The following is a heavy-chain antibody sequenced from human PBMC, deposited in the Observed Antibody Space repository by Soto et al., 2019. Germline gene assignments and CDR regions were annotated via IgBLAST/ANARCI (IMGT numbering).Heavy chain of an antibody. V-gene: IGHV4-34*02. Sequence: QVHLQQWGAGLLKPSETLSLTCAVYGGSVNGYYWNWIRQPPGKGLEWIGEINHTGGTHYNPSLKSRATMSVDTSKNQFSLRLSSVTAADTAIYYCATRITVFGLLIPPFDPWGQGNQVTVSS. CDR3: ATRITVFGLLIPPFDP. J-gene: IGHJ5*02. CDR1: GGSVNGYY. CDR2: INHTGGT. D-gene: IGHD3-3*01.